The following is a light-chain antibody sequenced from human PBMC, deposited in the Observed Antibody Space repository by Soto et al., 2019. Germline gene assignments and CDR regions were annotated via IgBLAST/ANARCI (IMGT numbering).Light chain of an antibody. CDR1: QRILHSNGNTF. CDR2: LGS. V-gene: IGKV2-28*01. J-gene: IGKJ2*01. Sequence: EIVMTQSPPSLTVTPGEPASISCRSSQRILHSNGNTFLEWYVQKPGQSPLLLIYLGSNRASGVPDRVSGSEAGTDFTLKISRVEAEDVRVYYCMQALQTPYTFGQGTKLEIK. CDR3: MQALQTPYT.